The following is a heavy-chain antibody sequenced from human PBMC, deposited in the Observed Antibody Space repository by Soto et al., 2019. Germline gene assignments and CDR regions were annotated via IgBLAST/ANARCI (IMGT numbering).Heavy chain of an antibody. V-gene: IGHV4-59*01. J-gene: IGHJ4*02. Sequence: SETLSLTCTVSGGSISSYYWSWIRQPPGKGLEWIGYIYYNVNTNYNPSLKSRVAISVDTSKNQFSLKVSSVTAADTAVYYCARRWGTSSDFWGQGTLVTVSS. CDR1: GGSISSYY. CDR3: ARRWGTSSDF. CDR2: IYYNVNT. D-gene: IGHD7-27*01.